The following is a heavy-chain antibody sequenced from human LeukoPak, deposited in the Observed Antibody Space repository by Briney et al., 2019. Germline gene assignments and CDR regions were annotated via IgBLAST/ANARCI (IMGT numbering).Heavy chain of an antibody. D-gene: IGHD2-15*01. CDR3: TTDRTYSRLDH. CDR1: GFTFSDPW. CDR2: IKSKTDGGTT. V-gene: IGHV3-15*01. Sequence: PGGSLRLSCAGSGFTFSDPWMSWVRQAPGKGLEWIGRIKSKTDGGTTDFAAPVKGRFTISRDDSKNTLYLQMNSLRTEDTAVYYCTTDRTYSRLDHWGEGTLVTVSS. J-gene: IGHJ4*02.